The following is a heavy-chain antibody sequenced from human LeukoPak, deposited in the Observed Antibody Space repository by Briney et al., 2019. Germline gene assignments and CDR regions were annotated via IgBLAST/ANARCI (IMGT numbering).Heavy chain of an antibody. CDR1: GGTFSSYA. V-gene: IGHV1-69*13. CDR3: ARVSSGSYFADAFDI. Sequence: SVKVSCKASGGTFSSYAISWVRQAPGQGLEWMGGIIPIFGTANYAQKFQGRVTITADESTSTAYMELSSLRSEDTAVYYCARVSSGSYFADAFDIWGQGTMVTVSS. D-gene: IGHD1-26*01. CDR2: IIPIFGTA. J-gene: IGHJ3*02.